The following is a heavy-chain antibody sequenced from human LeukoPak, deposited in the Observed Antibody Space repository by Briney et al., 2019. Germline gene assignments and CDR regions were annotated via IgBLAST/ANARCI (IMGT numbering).Heavy chain of an antibody. Sequence: GSSVKVSCKASGGTFSSYAISWVRQAPGQGLEWMGGIIPIFGTANYAQKFQGRVTITTDESTSTAYMELSGLRSEDTAVYYCARALGRSVADAFDIWGQGIMVTVSS. CDR2: IIPIFGTA. D-gene: IGHD3-16*01. CDR1: GGTFSSYA. V-gene: IGHV1-69*05. CDR3: ARALGRSVADAFDI. J-gene: IGHJ3*02.